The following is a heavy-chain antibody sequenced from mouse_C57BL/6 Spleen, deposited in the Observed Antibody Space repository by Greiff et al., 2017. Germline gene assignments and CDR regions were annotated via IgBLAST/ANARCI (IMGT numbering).Heavy chain of an antibody. Sequence: QVQLQQSGAELVKPGASVKISCKASGYAFTSYWMNWVKQRPGKGLEWIGQIYPGDGDTNYNVKFKCKATLTADKSSSTASMQLSSLTSEDSAVYDCARYSSSYYFDYWGQGTTLTVSS. CDR2: IYPGDGDT. CDR1: GYAFTSYW. V-gene: IGHV1-80*01. D-gene: IGHD1-1*01. J-gene: IGHJ2*01. CDR3: ARYSSSYYFDY.